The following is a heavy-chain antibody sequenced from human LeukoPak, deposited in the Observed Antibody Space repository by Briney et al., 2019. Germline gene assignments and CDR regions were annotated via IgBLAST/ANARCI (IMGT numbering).Heavy chain of an antibody. J-gene: IGHJ5*02. D-gene: IGHD6-13*01. V-gene: IGHV4-34*01. CDR1: GGSFSGYY. CDR3: ARAIDSSSWGFDP. Sequence: PSETLSLTCAVYGGSFSGYYWSWIRQPPGKGLEWIGEINHSGSTNYNPSLKSRVTISVDTSKNQFSLKLSSVTAADTAVYYCARAIDSSSWGFDPWGQGTLVTVSS. CDR2: INHSGST.